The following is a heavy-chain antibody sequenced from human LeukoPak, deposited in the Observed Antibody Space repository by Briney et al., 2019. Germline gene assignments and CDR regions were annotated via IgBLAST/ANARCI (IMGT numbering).Heavy chain of an antibody. CDR1: GGSISSSTYY. CDR3: ARGGSNYWVDY. V-gene: IGHV4-39*01. D-gene: IGHD4-11*01. CDR2: IYYSGST. J-gene: IGHJ4*02. Sequence: SETLSLTCTVSGGSISSSTYYWGWIRQPPGEGLEWIGSIYYSGSTYYKLSLKSRVTISVDTSKNQFSLQLTSVTAADTAVYYCARGGSNYWVDYRGQGTLVTVSS.